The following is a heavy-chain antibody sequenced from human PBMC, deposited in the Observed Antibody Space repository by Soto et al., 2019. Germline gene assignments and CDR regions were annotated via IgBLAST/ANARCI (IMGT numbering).Heavy chain of an antibody. CDR1: GYTFTGYY. CDR3: AREEDILTAKSSGMDV. CDR2: INPNSGGT. J-gene: IGHJ6*02. Sequence: ASVKVSCKASGYTFTGYYMHWVRQAPGQGLEWMGWINPNSGGTNYAQKFQGWVTMTRETSISTAYMELSRLRSDDTAVYYCAREEDILTAKSSGMDVWGQGTTVTVSS. D-gene: IGHD3-9*01. V-gene: IGHV1-2*04.